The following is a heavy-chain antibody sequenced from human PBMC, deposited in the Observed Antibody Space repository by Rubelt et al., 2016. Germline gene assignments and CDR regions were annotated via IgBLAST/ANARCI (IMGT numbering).Heavy chain of an antibody. V-gene: IGHV4-34*01. Sequence: QVQLQQWGAGLLKPSETLSLTCAVYGESFSGHFWSWIRQPPGKGLEWIGEISHRGSTSYNPSLKSRVTFSVDSSKNQFSRKVNSVTAADTAVYYCARGDIAARLQYWGQGTLVTVSS. CDR3: ARGDIAARLQY. D-gene: IGHD6-6*01. J-gene: IGHJ4*02. CDR1: GESFSGHF. CDR2: ISHRGST.